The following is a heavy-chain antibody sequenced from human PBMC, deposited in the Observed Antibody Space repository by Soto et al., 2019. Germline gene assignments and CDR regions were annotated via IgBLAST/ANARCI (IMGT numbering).Heavy chain of an antibody. J-gene: IGHJ4*02. D-gene: IGHD3-10*01. V-gene: IGHV1-69*02. CDR3: AASYGSGSRAFDY. CDR2: TIPILAMS. CDR1: GDTFNSYT. Sequence: QVQLVQSGPEVKMPGSSVKVSCKASGDTFNSYTINWVRQAPGQGLQWMGRTIPILAMSNYALKFQGRVTTTADKSATTASMEPSRLRADDTAVYYCAASYGSGSRAFDYWAPGTLVTVSS.